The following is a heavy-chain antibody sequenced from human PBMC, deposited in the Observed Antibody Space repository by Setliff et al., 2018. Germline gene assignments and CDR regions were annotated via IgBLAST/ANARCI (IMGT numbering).Heavy chain of an antibody. CDR1: GFTVSSSD. J-gene: IGHJ6*02. CDR3: ARDGVSYGMDV. V-gene: IGHV3-53*01. CDR2: LSGDGNA. Sequence: GGSMRLSCATSGFTVSSSDMSWVRQAPGKGRAWISVLSGDGNASYADSVKGRFTISGDTSKNALYLQMNSLGVEDTAVYYCARDGVSYGMDVWGQGTTVTVSS.